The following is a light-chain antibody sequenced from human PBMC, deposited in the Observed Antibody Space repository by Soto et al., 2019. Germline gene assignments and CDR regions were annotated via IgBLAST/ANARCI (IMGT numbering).Light chain of an antibody. J-gene: IGLJ3*02. CDR2: EDN. V-gene: IGLV6-57*04. CDR1: GGSIASNY. CDR3: QSYDNSNNWV. Sequence: NFMLTQPHSVSESPGKTVTISCTRSGGSIASNYVQWYQQRPGSAPTTVIYEDNQRPSGDPDRFSGSIDTSSNSASLTISALKTEDEADYYCQSYDNSNNWVFGGGTKVTVL.